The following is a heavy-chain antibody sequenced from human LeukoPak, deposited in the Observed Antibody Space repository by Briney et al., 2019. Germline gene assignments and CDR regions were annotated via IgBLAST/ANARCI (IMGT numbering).Heavy chain of an antibody. CDR1: GFTFSDHY. V-gene: IGHV3-23*01. Sequence: QPGGSLRLSCAASGFTFSDHYMDWVRQAPGKGLEWVSAISGSGGSTYYADSVKGRFTISRDNSKNTLYLQMNSLRAEDTAVYYCAKEVDYGVAFDYWGQGTLVTVSS. J-gene: IGHJ4*02. CDR3: AKEVDYGVAFDY. D-gene: IGHD4-17*01. CDR2: ISGSGGST.